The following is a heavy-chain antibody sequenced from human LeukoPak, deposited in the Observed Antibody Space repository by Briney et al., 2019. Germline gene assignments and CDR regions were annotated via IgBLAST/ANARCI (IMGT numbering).Heavy chain of an antibody. Sequence: GASVKVSCKASGYTFTSYGISWVRRAPGQGLEWMGWISAYNGNTNYAQKLQGRVTMTRDTSTRTVYMELSSLRSDDTAVYYCARENDYGNNWFDPWGQGTLVTVSS. V-gene: IGHV1-18*01. CDR3: ARENDYGNNWFDP. J-gene: IGHJ5*02. CDR2: ISAYNGNT. CDR1: GYTFTSYG. D-gene: IGHD4-17*01.